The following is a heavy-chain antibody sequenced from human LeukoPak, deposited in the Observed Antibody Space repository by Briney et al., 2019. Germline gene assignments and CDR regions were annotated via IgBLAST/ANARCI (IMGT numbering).Heavy chain of an antibody. D-gene: IGHD1-26*01. Sequence: ASVKVSCKASGGTFSSYAISWVRQAPGQGLEWMGRINPNSGGTNYAQKFQGRVTMTRDTSISTAYMELSRLRSDDTAVYYCARAGIGELLDYWGQGTLVTVSS. CDR3: ARAGIGELLDY. V-gene: IGHV1-2*06. CDR1: GGTFSSYA. CDR2: INPNSGGT. J-gene: IGHJ4*02.